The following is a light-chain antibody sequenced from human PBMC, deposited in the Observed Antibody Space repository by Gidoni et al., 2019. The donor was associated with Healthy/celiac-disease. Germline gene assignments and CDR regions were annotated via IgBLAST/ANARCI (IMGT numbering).Light chain of an antibody. J-gene: IGLJ2*01. CDR3: QAWESSTVV. Sequence: SYELTQPPSVSVSPGQTASITRSGDTLGDKYACWYQQKSGQSPVLVIYQDTKRPSGIPERFSGSNSGNTATLTISGTQAIDEADYYCQAWESSTVVFGGGTKLTVL. V-gene: IGLV3-1*01. CDR1: TLGDKY. CDR2: QDT.